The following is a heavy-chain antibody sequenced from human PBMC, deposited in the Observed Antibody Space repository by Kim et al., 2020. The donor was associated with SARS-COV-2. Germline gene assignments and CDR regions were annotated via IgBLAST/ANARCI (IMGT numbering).Heavy chain of an antibody. CDR1: SGSFSGHY. V-gene: IGHV4-34*01. CDR2: IHESGSA. CDR3: ARGRAGVVPAPILGLGPHYDYFIMDV. Sequence: SETLSLTCAVYSGSFSGHYWSWIRQPPGKGLEWIGKIHESGSANYNPSLMSRVSISIDGSKNQFSLKLSSATAADTGFYYCARGRAGVVPAPILGLGPHYDYFIMDVWGHGTTVTVSS. D-gene: IGHD2-2*02. J-gene: IGHJ6*02.